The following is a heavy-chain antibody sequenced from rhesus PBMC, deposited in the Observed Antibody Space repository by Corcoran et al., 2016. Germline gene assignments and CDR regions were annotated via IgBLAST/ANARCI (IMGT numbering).Heavy chain of an antibody. J-gene: IGHJ4*01. CDR3: ARVDTATVPFDY. Sequence: QVQLQESGPGVVKPSEALSLTCAVSVGSITDGYGRGWVRPPLGKGLEWIGRIYSSSGNTYYNPSLKSRVTISTDTSKNQFSLKLSSVTAADTAVYYCARVDTATVPFDYWGQGVLVTVSS. D-gene: IGHD5-12*01. V-gene: IGHV4S7*01. CDR2: IYSSSGNT. CDR1: VGSITDGYG.